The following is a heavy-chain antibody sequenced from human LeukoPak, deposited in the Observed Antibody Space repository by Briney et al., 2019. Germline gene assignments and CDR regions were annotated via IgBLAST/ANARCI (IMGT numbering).Heavy chain of an antibody. D-gene: IGHD3/OR15-3a*01. CDR1: GFTFSSYD. Sequence: GGSLRLSCAASGFTFSSYDMHWVCQPTGKGLEWVSGISTAGDTYYPGSVKGRFTISRENAKNSFYLQMNSLRAGDTAVYYCARMMFHAFDIWGQGTMVTVSS. CDR2: ISTAGDT. V-gene: IGHV3-13*04. CDR3: ARMMFHAFDI. J-gene: IGHJ3*02.